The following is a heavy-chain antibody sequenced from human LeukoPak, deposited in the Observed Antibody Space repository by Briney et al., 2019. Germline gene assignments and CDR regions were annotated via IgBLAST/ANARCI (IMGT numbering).Heavy chain of an antibody. J-gene: IGHJ3*02. CDR2: IYPGDSDT. Sequence: GESLKISCKGSGYSFASYWIGWVRQMPGKGLEWMGMIYPGDSDTRYSPSFQGQVTISADKSINTAYLQWSSLKASDTAMYYCARRKYERLDPIDIWGQGTMVTVSS. CDR3: ARRKYERLDPIDI. CDR1: GYSFASYW. V-gene: IGHV5-51*01. D-gene: IGHD2-2*01.